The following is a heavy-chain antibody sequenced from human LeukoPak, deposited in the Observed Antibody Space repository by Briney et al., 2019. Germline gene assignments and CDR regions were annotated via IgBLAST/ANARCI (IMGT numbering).Heavy chain of an antibody. J-gene: IGHJ4*02. D-gene: IGHD2-2*01. CDR2: INGRGNYI. CDR1: GFTFSTYS. V-gene: IGHV3-21*01. CDR3: ATDCSSTSCYGGFDY. Sequence: PGGSLRLSCAASGFTFSTYSMNWVRQAPGKGLAWVSSINGRGNYIYYADSVKGRFTISRDNAKNSLYLQMNSLRAEGTAVYYCATDCSSTSCYGGFDYWGQGTLVTISS.